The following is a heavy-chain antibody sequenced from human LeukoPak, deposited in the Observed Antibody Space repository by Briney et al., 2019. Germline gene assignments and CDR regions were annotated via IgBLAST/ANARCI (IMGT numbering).Heavy chain of an antibody. Sequence: GGSLRLSCAASGFTFSNAWMSWVRQAPGKGLEWVAVISYDGSNKYNADSVKGRFTISRDNAKNSLYLQMNSLRAEDTAVYYCAGDRTGTPILWGQGTLVTVSS. J-gene: IGHJ4*02. CDR2: ISYDGSNK. CDR1: GFTFSNAW. D-gene: IGHD1-1*01. CDR3: AGDRTGTPIL. V-gene: IGHV3-30-3*01.